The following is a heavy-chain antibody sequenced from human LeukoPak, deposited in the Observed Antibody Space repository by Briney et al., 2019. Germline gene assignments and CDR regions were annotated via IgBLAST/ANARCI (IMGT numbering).Heavy chain of an antibody. CDR1: GGSFRSSTYY. Sequence: SETLSLTCAVSGGSFRSSTYYWGWIRQPPGKGLEWIGSIYYSGNTYYNPSLKSRVSISVDTSKNQFFLKLSSVTDADTALYYCARQDYYGSGSYFPLTVWGQGTLVTVSS. CDR3: ARQDYYGSGSYFPLTV. CDR2: IYYSGNT. D-gene: IGHD3-10*01. J-gene: IGHJ4*02. V-gene: IGHV4-39*01.